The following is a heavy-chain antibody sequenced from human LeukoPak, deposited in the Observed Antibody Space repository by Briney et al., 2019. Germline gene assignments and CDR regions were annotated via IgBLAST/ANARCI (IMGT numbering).Heavy chain of an antibody. V-gene: IGHV4-34*01. CDR2: INHSGST. D-gene: IGHD6-13*01. J-gene: IGHJ6*03. CDR3: ASGSGAAARLYYYYYMDV. Sequence: PSEALSLTCAVYGGSFSGYYWSWIRQPPGKGLEWIGEINHSGSTNYNPSLKSRVTISVDTSKNQFSLKLSSVTAADTAVYYCASGSGAAARLYYYYYMDVWGKGTTVTVSS. CDR1: GGSFSGYY.